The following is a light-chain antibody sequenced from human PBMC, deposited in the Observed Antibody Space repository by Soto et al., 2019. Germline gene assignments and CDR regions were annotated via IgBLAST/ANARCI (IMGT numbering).Light chain of an antibody. CDR2: DAS. J-gene: IGKJ2*01. CDR3: QQSDSTPYT. V-gene: IGKV1-39*01. CDR1: QTISTY. Sequence: DIQMTQSPSSLSASVGDRVTITCRASQTISTYLNWCQQKPGKAPRLLIYDASSLLSGVPSRFSGSGSGTDFTLTIASLQPEDFSTYYCQQSDSTPYTFGQGAKVEI.